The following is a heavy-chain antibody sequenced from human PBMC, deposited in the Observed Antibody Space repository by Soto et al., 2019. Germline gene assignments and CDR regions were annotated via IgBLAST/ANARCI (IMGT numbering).Heavy chain of an antibody. Sequence: QVQLVESGGGAVQPGESLRLSCVASGFDFTYYAMHWVRQAPGKGLESVAVTSSDGSKIHHTDSVKGRFTISRDNSRNTLYLQMNSLRKEDTAVYFCAKDEGVGGTLGLFDYWGQGTLVSVSS. J-gene: IGHJ4*02. V-gene: IGHV3-30*18. D-gene: IGHD1-26*01. CDR2: TSSDGSKI. CDR1: GFDFTYYA. CDR3: AKDEGVGGTLGLFDY.